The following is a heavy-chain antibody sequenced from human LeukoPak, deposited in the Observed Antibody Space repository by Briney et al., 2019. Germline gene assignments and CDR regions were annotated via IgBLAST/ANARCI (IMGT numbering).Heavy chain of an antibody. J-gene: IGHJ5*02. CDR3: ARDQDADSGIWFDP. CDR1: GDSISTYY. CDR2: IHYSGNT. Sequence: SETLSLTCTVSGDSISTYYWNWIRQPPGKGLEWVGYIHYSGNTNYNPSLKNRVTISVDTSKNQFSLKLSSVTAADTAAYYCARDQDADSGIWFDPWGQGTLVTVSS. V-gene: IGHV4-59*01. D-gene: IGHD4-17*01.